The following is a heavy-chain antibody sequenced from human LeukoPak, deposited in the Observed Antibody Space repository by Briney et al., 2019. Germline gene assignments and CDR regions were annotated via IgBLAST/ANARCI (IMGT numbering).Heavy chain of an antibody. D-gene: IGHD6-13*01. J-gene: IGHJ4*02. V-gene: IGHV1-46*01. Sequence: ASVKVSCKASGYTFTSYYMHWVRQAPGQGLEWMGIINPSGDSTSYAQKFQGRVTMTRDTSTSTVYMELSSLRSEDTAVYYCARDNVAAAGIDYWGQGTLVTVSS. CDR1: GYTFTSYY. CDR2: INPSGDST. CDR3: ARDNVAAAGIDY.